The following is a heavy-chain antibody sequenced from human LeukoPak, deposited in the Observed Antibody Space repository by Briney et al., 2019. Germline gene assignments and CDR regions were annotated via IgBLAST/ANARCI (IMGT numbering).Heavy chain of an antibody. CDR2: INPNSGGT. CDR1: GSTFTVYF. V-gene: IGHV1-2*02. D-gene: IGHD3-22*01. Sequence: ASVKVSCTASGSTFTVYFMHWVRQAPGQGLEWMGWINPNSGGTNYAQKFQGRVTMTRDTSISTAYMELSRLRSDDTAVYYCARELNYDSSGYYFDYWGQGTLVTVSS. J-gene: IGHJ4*02. CDR3: ARELNYDSSGYYFDY.